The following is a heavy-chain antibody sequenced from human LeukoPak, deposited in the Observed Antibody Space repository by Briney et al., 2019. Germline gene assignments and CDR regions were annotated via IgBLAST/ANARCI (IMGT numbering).Heavy chain of an antibody. J-gene: IGHJ4*02. V-gene: IGHV3-21*01. Sequence: GGSLRLSCAASGFTFSSYSMNWVRQAPGKGLEWVSSISSCSSYIYYADSVKGRYTISRDNAKNSLYLQKNSLRAEDTAVYYCARRDYDILTGYGDLDYWGQGTLVTVSS. CDR2: ISSCSSYI. CDR3: ARRDYDILTGYGDLDY. CDR1: GFTFSSYS. D-gene: IGHD3-9*01.